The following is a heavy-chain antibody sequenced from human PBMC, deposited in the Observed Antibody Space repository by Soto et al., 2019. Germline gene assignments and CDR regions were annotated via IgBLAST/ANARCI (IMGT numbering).Heavy chain of an antibody. Sequence: PGGSLRLSCAGSGFTLRNYVMSWVRQAPEKGLEWVSSVSASGGSTYYADSVKGRFTISRDNSKNMVYLQMSSLRAGDTAVYYCARPYYGSGSYYNSDFWGRGTLVTVSS. V-gene: IGHV3-23*01. J-gene: IGHJ4*02. D-gene: IGHD3-10*01. CDR1: GFTLRNYV. CDR3: ARPYYGSGSYYNSDF. CDR2: VSASGGST.